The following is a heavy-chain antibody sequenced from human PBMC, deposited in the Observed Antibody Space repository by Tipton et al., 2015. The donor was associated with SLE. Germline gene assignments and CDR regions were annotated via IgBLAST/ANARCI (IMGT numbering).Heavy chain of an antibody. V-gene: IGHV1-18*01. CDR1: GYTFTSYG. D-gene: IGHD3-16*02. CDR3: ARDNHPLVWGSYRPSSFDY. Sequence: QSGPEVKKPGASVKVSCKASGYTFTSYGISWVRQAPGQGLEWMGWISAYNGNTNYAQKLQGRVTMTTDTSTSTAYMELRSLRSDDTAVYYCARDNHPLVWGSYRPSSFDYWGQGTLVTVSS. J-gene: IGHJ4*02. CDR2: ISAYNGNT.